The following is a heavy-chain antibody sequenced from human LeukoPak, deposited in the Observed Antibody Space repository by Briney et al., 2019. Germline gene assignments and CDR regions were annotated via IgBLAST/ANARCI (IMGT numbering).Heavy chain of an antibody. Sequence: GGSLSLSCAASGFTFSSYAMSWVRQAPGKGLEWVSGISYSGDITYYADSVKGRFPISRDNSKNTLYGQMNSLRVEDTAVYFCAKDRRGGSYYAATLDIWGPGTMVTVSS. J-gene: IGHJ3*02. CDR1: GFTFSSYA. D-gene: IGHD1-26*01. V-gene: IGHV3-23*01. CDR3: AKDRRGGSYYAATLDI. CDR2: ISYSGDIT.